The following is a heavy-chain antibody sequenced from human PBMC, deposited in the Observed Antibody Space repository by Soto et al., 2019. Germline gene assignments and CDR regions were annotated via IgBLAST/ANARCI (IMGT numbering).Heavy chain of an antibody. Sequence: GASVKVSCKASGYTFTSYYMHWVRQAPGQGLEWMGIINPSGGSTSYAQKFQGRVTISVDTSKNQFSLELSSVTAADTAVYYCARVGLRILYGMDVWGQGTTVTVSS. CDR2: INPSGGST. V-gene: IGHV1-46*01. CDR3: ARVGLRILYGMDV. J-gene: IGHJ6*02. D-gene: IGHD4-17*01. CDR1: GYTFTSYY.